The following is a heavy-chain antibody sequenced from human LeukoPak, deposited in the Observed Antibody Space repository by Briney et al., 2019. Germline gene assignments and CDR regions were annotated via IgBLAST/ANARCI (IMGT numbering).Heavy chain of an antibody. J-gene: IGHJ4*02. D-gene: IGHD6-13*01. CDR2: IIPIFDTA. CDR3: ARGLKISSWYWWGNFDY. Sequence: ASVKVSCKASGGTFSNYAISWVRQAPGQGLEWMGTIIPIFDTANYAQKFQGRVTITADESTSTAYMELSSLRSEDTAVYYCARGLKISSWYWWGNFDYWGQGTLVTVSS. V-gene: IGHV1-69*13. CDR1: GGTFSNYA.